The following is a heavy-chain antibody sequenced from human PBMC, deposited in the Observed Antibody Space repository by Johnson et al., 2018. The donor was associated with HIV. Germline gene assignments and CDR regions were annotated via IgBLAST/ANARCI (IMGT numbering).Heavy chain of an antibody. CDR3: AKDQWSSSWTNDAFDF. Sequence: VQVVESGGGLVQPGGSLRLSCAASGFTFSDYYMSWIRQAPGKGLEWVSYISSSGSTIYYAYSVKGRFTISRDNAKNSLYLQRNSLRAEDTAVYYCAKDQWSSSWTNDAFDFWGQGTMVTVSS. CDR1: GFTFSDYY. CDR2: ISSSGSTI. D-gene: IGHD6-13*01. J-gene: IGHJ3*01. V-gene: IGHV3-11*04.